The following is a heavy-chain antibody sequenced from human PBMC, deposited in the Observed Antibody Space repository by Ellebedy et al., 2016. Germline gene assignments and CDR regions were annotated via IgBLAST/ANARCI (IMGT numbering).Heavy chain of an antibody. D-gene: IGHD3-10*01. CDR2: ISYDGSNK. CDR1: GFTFSSYG. Sequence: GESLKISCAASGFTFSSYGMHWVRQSPGKGLEWVAVISYDGSNKYYADSVKGRFTISRDNSKNTLYLQMNSLRAEDTAVYYCARDDGSGSPDYWGQGTLVTVSS. J-gene: IGHJ4*02. CDR3: ARDDGSGSPDY. V-gene: IGHV3-30*03.